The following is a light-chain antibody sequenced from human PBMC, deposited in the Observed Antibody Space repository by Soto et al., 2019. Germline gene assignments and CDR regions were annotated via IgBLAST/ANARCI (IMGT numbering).Light chain of an antibody. CDR3: SSYTRIPTRWV. Sequence: QSALTQPTSVFGSLGQSITISCTGTSSDIGSYDFVSWYQHHPGKAPKLMIYEVTNRPSGVSHRFSGSKSDNTASLTISGLPAEDEADYYCSSYTRIPTRWVFGGGTKVTVL. CDR1: SSDIGSYDF. V-gene: IGLV2-14*01. J-gene: IGLJ3*02. CDR2: EVT.